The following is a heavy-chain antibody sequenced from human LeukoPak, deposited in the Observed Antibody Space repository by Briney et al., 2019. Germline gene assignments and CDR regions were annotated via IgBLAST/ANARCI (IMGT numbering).Heavy chain of an antibody. CDR3: AREGSYYFDY. J-gene: IGHJ4*02. V-gene: IGHV3-20*04. CDR2: ITWNGGST. CDR1: GFSFNDYG. Sequence: GGSLRLSCAASGFSFNDYGMSWVRQAPGQGPEWVSGITWNGGSTDYAASVKGRFTISRDNAKNSLYLQMNSLRAEDTAVYYCAREGSYYFDYWGQGTLVTVSS.